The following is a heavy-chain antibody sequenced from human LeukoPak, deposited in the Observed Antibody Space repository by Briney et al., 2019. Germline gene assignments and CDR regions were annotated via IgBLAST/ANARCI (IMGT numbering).Heavy chain of an antibody. CDR1: GDSVSSNSAA. CDR2: TYYRSKWYN. CDR3: ARVVARYCSSTSCFRYYYYYGMDV. V-gene: IGHV6-1*01. D-gene: IGHD2-2*01. Sequence: SQTLSLTCAISGDSVSSNSAAWNWIGQSPSRGLEWLGRTYYRSKWYNDYAVSVESRITINPDTSKNQFSLQLNSVTPEDTAVYYCARVVARYCSSTSCFRYYYYYGMDVWGQGTTVTVSS. J-gene: IGHJ6*02.